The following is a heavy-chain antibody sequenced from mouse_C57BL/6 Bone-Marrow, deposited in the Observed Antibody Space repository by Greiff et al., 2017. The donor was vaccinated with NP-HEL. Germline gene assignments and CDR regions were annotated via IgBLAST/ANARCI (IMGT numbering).Heavy chain of an antibody. Sequence: QVQLQQSGADLVKPGASVKLSCKASGYTFTRYWMHWVKQRPGRGLEWIGRIDPNSGGTKFNEKFKTKATLTVDKPSSTAYMQLSSLTSEDSAVYYCARYYYGSRGWYFDVWGTGTTVTVSS. CDR3: ARYYYGSRGWYFDV. D-gene: IGHD1-1*01. CDR2: IDPNSGGT. V-gene: IGHV1-72*01. CDR1: GYTFTRYW. J-gene: IGHJ1*03.